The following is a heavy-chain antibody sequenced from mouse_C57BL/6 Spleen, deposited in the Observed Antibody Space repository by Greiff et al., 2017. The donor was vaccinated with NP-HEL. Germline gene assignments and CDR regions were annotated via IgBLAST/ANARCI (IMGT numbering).Heavy chain of an antibody. Sequence: QVQLQQSGAELVRPGASVTLSCKASGYTFTDYDMNWVKQTPVHGLEWIGSIDPETGGTAYNQKFKGKAILTVDKSSSPAYMELRSLTSEDSAVYYVTRRGGTWGNYFYYWGQGTTLTFSS. CDR2: IDPETGGT. J-gene: IGHJ2*01. CDR3: TRRGGTWGNYFYY. V-gene: IGHV1-15*01. D-gene: IGHD1-1*02. CDR1: GYTFTDYD.